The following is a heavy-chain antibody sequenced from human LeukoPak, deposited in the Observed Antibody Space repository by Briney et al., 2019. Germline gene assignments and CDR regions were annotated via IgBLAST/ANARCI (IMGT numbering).Heavy chain of an antibody. Sequence: GGSLRLSCAASGFTFSDYWMSWVRQAPGKGLEWVASIKFDESEKHYMDSVKGRFTISRDSAKSSLYLKMNSLRAEDTAVSFCARVTTNGYFEYWGQGSLVTVSP. CDR1: GFTFSDYW. D-gene: IGHD1-1*01. V-gene: IGHV3-7*04. CDR3: ARVTTNGYFEY. CDR2: IKFDESEK. J-gene: IGHJ4*02.